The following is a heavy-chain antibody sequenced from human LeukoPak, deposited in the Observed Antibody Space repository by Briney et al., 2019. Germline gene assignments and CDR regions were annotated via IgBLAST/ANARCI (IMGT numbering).Heavy chain of an antibody. CDR1: GGSISSYY. CDR3: ARVTGGPIAARRMFDP. Sequence: SETLSLTCTVSGGSISSYYWSWIRQPPGKGLEWIGYIYYSGSTNYNPSLKSRVTISVDTSKNQFSLKLSSVTAADTAVYYCARVTGGPIAARRMFDPWGQGTLVTVSS. D-gene: IGHD6-6*01. J-gene: IGHJ5*02. V-gene: IGHV4-59*12. CDR2: IYYSGST.